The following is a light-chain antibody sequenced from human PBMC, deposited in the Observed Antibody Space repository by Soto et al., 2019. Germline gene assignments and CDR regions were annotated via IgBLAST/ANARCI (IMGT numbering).Light chain of an antibody. CDR2: AAS. CDR3: LQDYNYPRT. V-gene: IGKV1-6*01. CDR1: QGIRND. Sequence: AIQMTQSPSSLSASVGDRVTITCRASQGIRNDLGWYQQKPGKAPNLLIYAASNLESGVPSRFSGSGSGTHFTLTISSLQPEDFSTYYCLQDYNYPRTFGQGTKVEIK. J-gene: IGKJ1*01.